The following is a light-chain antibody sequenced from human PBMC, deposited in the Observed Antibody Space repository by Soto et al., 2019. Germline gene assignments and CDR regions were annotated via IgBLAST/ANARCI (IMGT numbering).Light chain of an antibody. J-gene: IGLJ1*01. Sequence: TRPRPMARAAGAGVTLPRPGSSSDVGGYYFVSWYQQHPGKAPKLIIYDVNKWHSGVPHRFSGSKFGNTASLTISGLQAEDEADYFCCSYAGSSTYVFGTGTKVTVL. CDR2: DVN. CDR3: CSYAGSSTYV. V-gene: IGLV2-11*01. CDR1: SSDVGGYYF.